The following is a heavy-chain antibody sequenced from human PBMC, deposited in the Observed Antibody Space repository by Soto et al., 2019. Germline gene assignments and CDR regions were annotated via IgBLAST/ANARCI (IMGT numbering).Heavy chain of an antibody. V-gene: IGHV3-23*01. CDR1: GFTFSSYA. J-gene: IGHJ1*01. CDR3: AKDVHYDIVTGIEYFDH. Sequence: EVQLLESGGGLVQPGGSPKISCAVSGFTFSSYAMSWVRQAPGKGLEWVSGISGTGRVTHYAESVKGRFPISRDNPKNTLSLEMKSRRAEDTAVYYCAKDVHYDIVTGIEYFDHWGQGTLVTVSS. D-gene: IGHD3-9*01. CDR2: ISGTGRVT.